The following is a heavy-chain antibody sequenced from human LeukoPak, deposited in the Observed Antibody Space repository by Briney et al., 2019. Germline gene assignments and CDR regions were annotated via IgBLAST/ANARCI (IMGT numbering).Heavy chain of an antibody. Sequence: AASVKVSCKASGYTFTGYYMHWVRQAPGQGPEWMGWINPNSGGTNYAQKFQGRVTMTRDTSISTAYMELSRLRSDDTAVYYCAREVPAAIDYWGQGTLVTVSS. CDR3: AREVPAAIDY. D-gene: IGHD2-2*01. J-gene: IGHJ4*02. V-gene: IGHV1-2*02. CDR2: INPNSGGT. CDR1: GYTFTGYY.